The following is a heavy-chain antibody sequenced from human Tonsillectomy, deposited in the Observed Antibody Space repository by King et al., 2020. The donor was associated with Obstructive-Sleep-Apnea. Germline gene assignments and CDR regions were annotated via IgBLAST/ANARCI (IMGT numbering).Heavy chain of an antibody. D-gene: IGHD5-18*01. Sequence: QLQESGPGLVKPSETLSLTCTVSGGSISRYYWTWIRQPPGKGLEWIGYFYYSGSTNYNPSLKSRVTISVYTSKNPFSLNLRSVTAADTAVYYCAREASVDTAMVFDYWGQGALVTVSS. J-gene: IGHJ4*02. CDR1: GGSISRYY. V-gene: IGHV4-59*01. CDR2: FYYSGST. CDR3: AREASVDTAMVFDY.